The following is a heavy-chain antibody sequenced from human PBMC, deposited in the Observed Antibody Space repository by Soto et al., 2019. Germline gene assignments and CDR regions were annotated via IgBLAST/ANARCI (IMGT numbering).Heavy chain of an antibody. CDR1: GLTFSDYY. Sequence: GGSLRLSCAASGLTFSDYYMSWIRQAPGKGLEWVSYITSSGSYTKYADSVQGRFTISRDNAKNSLYLQMNSLRAEDTAVYYCAKEYSDFLTAYYGPLNIYYYYSGMDVWGQGTTVTVSS. J-gene: IGHJ6*02. CDR3: AKEYSDFLTAYYGPLNIYYYYSGMDV. CDR2: ITSSGSYT. D-gene: IGHD3-9*01. V-gene: IGHV3-11*05.